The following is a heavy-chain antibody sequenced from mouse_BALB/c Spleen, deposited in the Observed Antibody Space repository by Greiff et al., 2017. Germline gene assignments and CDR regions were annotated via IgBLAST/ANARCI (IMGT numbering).Heavy chain of an antibody. CDR1: GYTFTSYW. CDR3: TYLYYYGSSSDY. V-gene: IGHV1-69*02. Sequence: QVQLQQPGAELVRPGASVKLSCKASGYTFTSYWINWVKQRPGQGLEWIGTIYPSDSYTNYNQKFKDKATLTVDKSSSTAYMQLSSPTSEDSAVYSCTYLYYYGSSSDYWGQGTTLTVSS. CDR2: IYPSDSYT. J-gene: IGHJ2*01. D-gene: IGHD1-1*01.